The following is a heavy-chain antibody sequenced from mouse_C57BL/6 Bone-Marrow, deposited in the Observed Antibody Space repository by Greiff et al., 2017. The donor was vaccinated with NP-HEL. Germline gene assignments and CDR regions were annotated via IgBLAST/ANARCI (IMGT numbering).Heavy chain of an antibody. CDR1: GFSLTSYG. CDR3: ARWLLFMNAMDY. Sequence: QVQLKESGPGLVQPSQSLSITCTVSGFSLTSYGVHWVRQSPGKGLEWLGVIWSGGSTDYNAAFISRLSISKDNSKSQVFFKMNSLQADDTAIYYCARWLLFMNAMDYWGQGTSVTVSS. CDR2: IWSGGST. J-gene: IGHJ4*01. D-gene: IGHD2-3*01. V-gene: IGHV2-2*01.